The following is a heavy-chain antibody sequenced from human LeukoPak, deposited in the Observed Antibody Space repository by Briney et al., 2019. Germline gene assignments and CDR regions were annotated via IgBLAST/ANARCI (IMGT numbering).Heavy chain of an antibody. CDR2: IYYSGTT. D-gene: IGHD3-22*01. V-gene: IGHV4-39*01. CDR3: ARPDTD. CDR1: GGSITSNTYF. Sequence: SETLSLTCTVSGGSITSNTYFWGWIRQPPGKGLECIGIIYYSGTTYYNPSLKNRVTISVDTSKNQLSLKLTSVTAADTAIYYYARPDTDWGQGTLVTVSS. J-gene: IGHJ4*02.